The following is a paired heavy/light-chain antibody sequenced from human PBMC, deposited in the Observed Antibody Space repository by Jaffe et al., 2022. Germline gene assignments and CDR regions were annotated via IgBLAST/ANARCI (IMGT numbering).Heavy chain of an antibody. D-gene: IGHD3-22*01. CDR3: ARKYYSDSTGSYGSDL. CDR1: EFMFNTYD. CDR2: IRFDGSDA. Sequence: QVQLVESGGGVVQSGGSLRLSCVASEFMFNTYDMNWFRHAPGKGLEWVASIRFDGSDASYADSVKGRLTVSRDNSKKTLYLQMSSLRTEDTAIYYCARKYYSDSTGSYGSDLWGQGTLVTVSS. V-gene: IGHV3-30*02. J-gene: IGHJ4*02.
Light chain of an antibody. Sequence: DIQMTQSPSSLSAFVGDRVTITCRAGQNIGKYLNWYQKKPGKAPKLLIYGASSLQSGVPSRFSGSGSGTHFTLTINDLEPEDFATYYCQQSFNSPPYTFGQGTKVEV. J-gene: IGKJ2*01. CDR2: GAS. CDR3: QQSFNSPPYT. CDR1: QNIGKY. V-gene: IGKV1-39*01.